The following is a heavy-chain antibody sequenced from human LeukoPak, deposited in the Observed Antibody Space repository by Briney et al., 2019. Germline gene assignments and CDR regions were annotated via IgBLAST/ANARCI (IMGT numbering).Heavy chain of an antibody. J-gene: IGHJ4*02. CDR2: IYGADAA. Sequence: GGSLRLSCAASGFNVSCNYMTLIGQAPGNGLHPVSLIYGADAAYYAESVRGRFMISRDNLKNTLFLQMNSLRVEDTAVYYCVTSTGQQFIPYDYWGQGTHVTVSS. D-gene: IGHD6-13*01. V-gene: IGHV3-66*02. CDR1: GFNVSCNY. CDR3: VTSTGQQFIPYDY.